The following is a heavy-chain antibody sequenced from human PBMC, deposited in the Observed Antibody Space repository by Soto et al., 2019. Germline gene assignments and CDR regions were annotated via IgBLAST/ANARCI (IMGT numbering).Heavy chain of an antibody. J-gene: IGHJ6*02. CDR3: ARDKRITIFGVVIEGDPTDYYGMDV. CDR2: IYYSGST. Sequence: SETLSLTCTVSGGSISSGDYYWSWIRQPPGKGLEWIGYIYYSGSTYYNPSLKSRVTISVDTSKNQFSLKLSSVTVADTAVYYCARDKRITIFGVVIEGDPTDYYGMDVWGQGTTVTVSS. V-gene: IGHV4-30-4*01. CDR1: GGSISSGDYY. D-gene: IGHD3-3*01.